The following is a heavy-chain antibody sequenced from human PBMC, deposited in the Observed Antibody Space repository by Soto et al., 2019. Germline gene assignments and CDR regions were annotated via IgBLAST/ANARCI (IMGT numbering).Heavy chain of an antibody. Sequence: QVQLLQSGSEVKKPGSSVKVSCRASGGSLSSYPVTWVRQAPGQGLEWMGRIIPIVGLTNYAQKFQGRVTITADKSTSTADVEVSSLRSDDSAVYYCARPSGGHDAGGNDMDVCGKGTTVIVSS. D-gene: IGHD2-8*02. CDR3: ARPSGGHDAGGNDMDV. CDR1: GGSLSSYP. V-gene: IGHV1-69*02. CDR2: IIPIVGLT. J-gene: IGHJ6*03.